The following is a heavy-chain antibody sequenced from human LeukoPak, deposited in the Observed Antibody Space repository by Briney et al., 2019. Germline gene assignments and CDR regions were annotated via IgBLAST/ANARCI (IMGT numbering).Heavy chain of an antibody. Sequence: GGSLRLSCAASGFTFSSYAMSWVRQAPGKGLEWVSSISSSSSYIYYADSVKGRFTISRDNAKNSLYLQMNSLRAEDTAVYYCARDVDTAMALDAFDIWGQGTMVTVSS. CDR2: ISSSSSYI. V-gene: IGHV3-21*01. CDR3: ARDVDTAMALDAFDI. CDR1: GFTFSSYA. J-gene: IGHJ3*02. D-gene: IGHD5-18*01.